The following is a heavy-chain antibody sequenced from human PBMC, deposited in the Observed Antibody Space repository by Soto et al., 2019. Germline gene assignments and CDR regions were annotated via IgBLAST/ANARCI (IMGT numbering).Heavy chain of an antibody. J-gene: IGHJ6*02. CDR1: GGTFSSYA. CDR3: AGDFWSGYHRTGTYGMDV. CDR2: IIPIFGTA. D-gene: IGHD3-3*01. Sequence: QVQLVQSGAEVKKPGSSVKVSCKASGGTFSSYAISWVRQARGQGLEWMGGIIPIFGTANYAQKFQGRVTITADESTSTAYMELSSLRSEDTAVYYCAGDFWSGYHRTGTYGMDVWGQGTTVTVSS. V-gene: IGHV1-69*12.